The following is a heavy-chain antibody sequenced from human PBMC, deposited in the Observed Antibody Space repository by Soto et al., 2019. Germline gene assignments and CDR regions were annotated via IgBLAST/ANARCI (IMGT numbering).Heavy chain of an antibody. V-gene: IGHV4-61*01. CDR1: GDSVSSGTYY. CDR2: IYNTGST. J-gene: IGHJ4*02. D-gene: IGHD5-18*01. Sequence: QVQLQESGPGLVKPSETLSLTCAVSGDSVSSGTYYWSWIRQPPGKGLEWIGYIYNTGSTNYNPSLKSRVTISVDTSKNQVSLKLSSVTAADTAVYYCARGRGNSHGFLFDYWGQGTLVTVSS. CDR3: ARGRGNSHGFLFDY.